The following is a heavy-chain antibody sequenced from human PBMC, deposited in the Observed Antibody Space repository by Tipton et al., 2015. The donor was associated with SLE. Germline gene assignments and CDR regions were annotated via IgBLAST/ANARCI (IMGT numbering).Heavy chain of an antibody. CDR1: GGSISSGGYY. CDR2: IYYSGST. CDR3: ASGSPPWTGFDS. D-gene: IGHD3-10*01. J-gene: IGHJ4*02. Sequence: TLSLTCTVSGGSISSGGYYWSWIRQHPGKGLEWIGYIYYSGSTYYNPSLKSRVTISVDTSKNQFSLKLSSVTAADTAVYYCASGSPPWTGFDSWGQGTLVTVSS. V-gene: IGHV4-31*03.